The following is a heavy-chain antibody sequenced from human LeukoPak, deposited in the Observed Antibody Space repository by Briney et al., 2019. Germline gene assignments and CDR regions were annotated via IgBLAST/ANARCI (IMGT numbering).Heavy chain of an antibody. CDR3: ARDRAAVAPFDY. CDR2: ISSSSSYI. D-gene: IGHD6-19*01. CDR1: GFTFSSYS. Sequence: GGSLRLSGAASGFTFSSYSMNWVRQAPGNGLEGVSSISSSSSYIYYADSVKGRFTISRDNAKNSLYLQMNSLRAEDTAVYYCARDRAAVAPFDYWGQGTLVTVSS. J-gene: IGHJ4*02. V-gene: IGHV3-21*04.